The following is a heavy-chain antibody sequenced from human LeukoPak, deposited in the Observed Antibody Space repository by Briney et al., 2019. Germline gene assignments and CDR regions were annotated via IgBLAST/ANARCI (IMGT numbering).Heavy chain of an antibody. V-gene: IGHV3-30*02. Sequence: GGSLRLSCAASGFRFSYFGMHWVRETPGKGLEWVAFIRFDGVDKYYADSVKGRFRISRDDSKNTLYLQMNSLSGEDTAIYYCAKDLLRDRWFGESWGQGTLVTVSS. CDR3: AKDLLRDRWFGES. CDR2: IRFDGVDK. J-gene: IGHJ5*02. D-gene: IGHD3-10*01. CDR1: GFRFSYFG.